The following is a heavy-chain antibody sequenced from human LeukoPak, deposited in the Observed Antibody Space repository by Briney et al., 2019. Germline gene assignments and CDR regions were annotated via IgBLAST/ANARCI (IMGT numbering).Heavy chain of an antibody. Sequence: GGSLRLSCAASGFTFRIYWVSWVRQAPGKGLEWVANIKHDGSEKYYVDSVKGRFTISRDNAKNSLYLQRNGLRAEDTAVYYCARDYFYPMDVWGQGTTVTVSS. CDR3: ARDYFYPMDV. CDR2: IKHDGSEK. V-gene: IGHV3-7*04. J-gene: IGHJ6*02. CDR1: GFTFRIYW.